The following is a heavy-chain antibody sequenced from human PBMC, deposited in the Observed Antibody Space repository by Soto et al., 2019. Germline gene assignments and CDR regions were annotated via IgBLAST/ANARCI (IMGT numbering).Heavy chain of an antibody. D-gene: IGHD4-17*01. Sequence: QVQLVESGGGVVQPGRSLRLSCAASGFTFSSYGMHWVRQAPGKGLEWVAVISYDGSNKYYADSVKGRFTISRDNSKNPLYLQMNSLRAEDTAVYYCAKSPSTVTTYFDYWGQGTLVTVSS. CDR2: ISYDGSNK. CDR1: GFTFSSYG. CDR3: AKSPSTVTTYFDY. J-gene: IGHJ4*02. V-gene: IGHV3-30*18.